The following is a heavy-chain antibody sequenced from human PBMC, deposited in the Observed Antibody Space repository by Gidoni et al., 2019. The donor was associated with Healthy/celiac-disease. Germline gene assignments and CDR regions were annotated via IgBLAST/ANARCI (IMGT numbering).Heavy chain of an antibody. J-gene: IGHJ4*02. D-gene: IGHD1-7*01. V-gene: IGHV4-39*01. Sequence: YYSGSTYYNPSLKSRVTISVDTSKNQFSLKLSSVTAADTAVYYCARRGYNWNYGLHWGQGTLVTVSS. CDR2: YYSGST. CDR3: ARRGYNWNYGLH.